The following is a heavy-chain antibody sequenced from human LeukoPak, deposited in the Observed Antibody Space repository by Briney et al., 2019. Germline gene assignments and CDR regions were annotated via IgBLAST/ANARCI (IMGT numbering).Heavy chain of an antibody. J-gene: IGHJ5*02. Sequence: QPGGSLRLSCAASGFTFSSYAMSWVRQAPGKGLEWVSAISGSGGSTYYADSVKGRFTISRDNSKNTLYLQMNSLRAEDTAVYYCAKDLTDYGDYLNWFDPWGQGTLVTVSS. CDR2: ISGSGGST. CDR3: AKDLTDYGDYLNWFDP. D-gene: IGHD4-17*01. CDR1: GFTFSSYA. V-gene: IGHV3-23*01.